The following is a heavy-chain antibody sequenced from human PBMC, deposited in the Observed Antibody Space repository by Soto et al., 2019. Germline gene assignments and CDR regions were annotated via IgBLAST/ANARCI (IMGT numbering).Heavy chain of an antibody. CDR1: GFTFTSSA. Sequence: SVKVSCKASGFTFTSSAVQWVRQARGQRLEWIGWIVVGSGNTNYAQKFQERVTITRDMSTSTAYMELSSLRPEDTAVYYCAADLDGMLLGLGAFDIWGQGTMVTVSS. CDR3: AADLDGMLLGLGAFDI. J-gene: IGHJ3*02. V-gene: IGHV1-58*01. CDR2: IVVGSGNT. D-gene: IGHD3-16*01.